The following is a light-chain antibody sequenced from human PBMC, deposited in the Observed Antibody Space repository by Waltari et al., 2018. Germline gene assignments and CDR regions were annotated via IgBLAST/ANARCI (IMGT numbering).Light chain of an antibody. Sequence: QSVLTQPPSVSGAPGQRVTISCTGSGSNIGAGYDVHWYQQLPRAAPKLLIYGSTSRPLGVPDRFFGSTSGTSASLAIIGLQAEDEADYYCQSYDTSLRVVFGGGTKLTVL. V-gene: IGLV1-40*01. J-gene: IGLJ3*02. CDR2: GST. CDR1: GSNIGAGYD. CDR3: QSYDTSLRVV.